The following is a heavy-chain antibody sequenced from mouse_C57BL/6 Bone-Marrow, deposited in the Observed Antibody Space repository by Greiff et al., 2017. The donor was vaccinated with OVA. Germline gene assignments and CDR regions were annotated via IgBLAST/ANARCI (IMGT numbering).Heavy chain of an antibody. CDR2: ISSGGSYT. J-gene: IGHJ1*03. CDR3: ARRDGYPYWYFDV. CDR1: GFTFSSYG. Sequence: DVHLVESGGDLVKPGGSLKLSCAASGFTFSSYGMSWVRQTPDKRLEWVATISSGGSYTYYPDSVKGRFTISRDNAKNTLYLQMSSLKSEDTAMYYCARRDGYPYWYFDVWGTVTTVTVSS. D-gene: IGHD2-3*01. V-gene: IGHV5-6*01.